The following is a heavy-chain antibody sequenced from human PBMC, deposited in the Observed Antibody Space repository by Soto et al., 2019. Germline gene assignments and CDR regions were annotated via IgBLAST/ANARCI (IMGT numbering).Heavy chain of an antibody. CDR3: ARAINKDYADRSSIWDY. D-gene: IGHD4-17*01. CDR2: INARGGST. CDR1: GFTFSSYA. V-gene: IGHV3-23*01. J-gene: IGHJ4*02. Sequence: GGSLRLSCAASGFTFSSYAMSWVRQAPGKGLEWVSGINARGGSTEYADSMKGRFTISRDNSKNTLYLQMNSLRAEDTAVYFCARAINKDYADRSSIWDYWGPGTLVTVS.